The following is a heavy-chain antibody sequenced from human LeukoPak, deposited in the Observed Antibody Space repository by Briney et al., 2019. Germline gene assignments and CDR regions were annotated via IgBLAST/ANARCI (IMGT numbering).Heavy chain of an antibody. CDR1: GFTFDRFT. CDR3: AKEVDCPSDCLFFHS. Sequence: AGGSLRLSCAASGFTFDRFTIHWVRQTPGKGLECVSLINRLGHTFYADSVKGRFTISRDNSRNSVFLQMNSLRPEDTALYHCAKEVDCPSDCLFFHSWGQGTLVTVSS. D-gene: IGHD2-21*02. CDR2: INRLGHT. J-gene: IGHJ4*02. V-gene: IGHV3-43*01.